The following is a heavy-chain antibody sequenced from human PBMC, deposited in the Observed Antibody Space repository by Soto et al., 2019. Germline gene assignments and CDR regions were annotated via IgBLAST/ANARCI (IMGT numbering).Heavy chain of an antibody. Sequence: PSETLSLTCTVSGGSISSYYWSWIRQPPGKGLERIGYIYYSGSTNYNPSLKSRVTISVDTSKNQFSLKLSSVTAADTAVYYCARATRTPRNYYGSGSYGMDVWGQGTTVTV. CDR1: GGSISSYY. D-gene: IGHD3-10*01. V-gene: IGHV4-59*01. CDR3: ARATRTPRNYYGSGSYGMDV. CDR2: IYYSGST. J-gene: IGHJ6*02.